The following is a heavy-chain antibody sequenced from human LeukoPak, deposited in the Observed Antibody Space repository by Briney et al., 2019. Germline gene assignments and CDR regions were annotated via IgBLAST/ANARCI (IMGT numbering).Heavy chain of an antibody. CDR2: VIHIFGTA. Sequence: SVTVSFTSSGGTFTIYAISWVRQAPGQGGGWMGEVIHIFGTANYAQKFQGRVTITTDESTSTAYMEPSRLRSEDTAAYYCAIGRCRNYYYYYYMDVWGKGTTVTVSS. J-gene: IGHJ6*03. CDR3: AIGRCRNYYYYYYMDV. CDR1: GGTFTIYA. V-gene: IGHV1-69*05. D-gene: IGHD5-24*01.